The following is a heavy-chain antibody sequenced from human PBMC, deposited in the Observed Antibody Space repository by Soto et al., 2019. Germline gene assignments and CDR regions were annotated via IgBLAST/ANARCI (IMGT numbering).Heavy chain of an antibody. V-gene: IGHV3-11*01. CDR3: AKGAGLGS. CDR2: ISSSGNTI. CDR1: GFTFSDYY. D-gene: IGHD3-16*01. J-gene: IGHJ5*02. Sequence: QAQLVESGGDLVKPGGSLTLSCAASGFTFSDYYMSWIRQAPGKGLEWVSYISSSGNTIYYADSVKGRFTIYRDDAQSSLDLQMNGLRDDDTAVYYCAKGAGLGSWGQGTLVTVSS.